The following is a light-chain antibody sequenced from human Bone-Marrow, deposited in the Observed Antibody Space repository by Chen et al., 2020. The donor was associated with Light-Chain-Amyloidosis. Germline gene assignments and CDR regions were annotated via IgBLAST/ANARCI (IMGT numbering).Light chain of an antibody. CDR1: HIGSTS. V-gene: IGLV3-21*02. J-gene: IGLJ3*02. CDR3: QVWDRSSDRPV. CDR2: DDS. Sequence: DVLTQPPSVALAPGQMATIARGGKHIGSTSVHWYQQTPGQAPLLVVYDDSDRPSGIPERLSGSNSGNPATLTISRVEAGDEADYYCQVWDRSSDRPVFGGGTKLTVL.